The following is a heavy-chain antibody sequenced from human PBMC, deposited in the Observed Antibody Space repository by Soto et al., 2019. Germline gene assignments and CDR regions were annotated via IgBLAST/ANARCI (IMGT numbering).Heavy chain of an antibody. CDR3: SRDRVRRYNKSYGMGV. V-gene: IGHV4-31*03. CDR2: IFYTETT. Sequence: QVQLQESGPGLVKPSQTLSLTCTVSGDSISSGGYYWSWIRQHPGKGLEWIGYIFYTETTDYNPSLKSRVSISVDTSKNQFSLKLTSVTAADSAIYYGSRDRVRRYNKSYGMGVWGQWITVTVSS. CDR1: GDSISSGGYY. D-gene: IGHD3-10*01. J-gene: IGHJ6*02.